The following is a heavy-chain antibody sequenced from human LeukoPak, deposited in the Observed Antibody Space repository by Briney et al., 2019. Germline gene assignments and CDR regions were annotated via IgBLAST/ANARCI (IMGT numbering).Heavy chain of an antibody. CDR2: INPSAGST. V-gene: IGHV1-46*01. J-gene: IGHJ5*02. CDR1: GYTFSTYY. CDR3: ARLPDCSSTSCYHPPFDP. D-gene: IGHD2-2*01. Sequence: ASVKVSCKASGYTFSTYYMHWVRQAPGQGLEWMGIINPSAGSTTYAQKFQGRVTMTRDTSTSTAYMELRSLRSDDTAVYYCARLPDCSSTSCYHPPFDPWGQGTLVTVSS.